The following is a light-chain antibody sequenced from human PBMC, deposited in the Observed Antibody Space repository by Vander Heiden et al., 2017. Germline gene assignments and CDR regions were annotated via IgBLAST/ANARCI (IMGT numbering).Light chain of an antibody. Sequence: DIVMTQSPATLAVSPGERATLACRARQSIAGHFARYQQKPGQPPRLLFYRASTRAAGVPARFSGGGSGTEFSLTISSLQSEDFAIYYCQHYNSWPLTFGGGTRVEIK. CDR3: QHYNSWPLT. J-gene: IGKJ4*01. CDR1: QSIAGH. V-gene: IGKV3-15*01. CDR2: RAS.